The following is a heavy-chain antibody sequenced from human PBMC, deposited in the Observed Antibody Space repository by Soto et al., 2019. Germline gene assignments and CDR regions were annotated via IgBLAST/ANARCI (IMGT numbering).Heavy chain of an antibody. CDR3: SLSSSTWRFDP. D-gene: IGHD2-2*01. V-gene: IGHV4-59*08. J-gene: IGHJ5*02. CDR2: IYYSGST. Sequence: SETLSLTCTVSGGSISSYYWSWIRQPPGKGLEWIGYIYYSGSTNYNPSLKSRVTISVDTSKNQFSLKLSSVTAADTAVYYCSLSSSTWRFDPWGQGTLVTVSS. CDR1: GGSISSYY.